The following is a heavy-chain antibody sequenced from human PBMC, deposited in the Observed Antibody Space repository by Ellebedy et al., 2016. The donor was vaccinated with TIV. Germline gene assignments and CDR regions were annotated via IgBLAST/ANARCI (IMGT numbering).Heavy chain of an antibody. CDR2: INQSGRT. Sequence: SETLSLXXAVYGASFSHYYWSWIRQPPGKGLEWVGYINQSGRTYYNPSLKSRVTISVDRSRNKFSLDLRSVTAADTAVYYCARGRHSYGYEWLDTWGQGTLASVSS. J-gene: IGHJ5*02. D-gene: IGHD5-18*01. CDR3: ARGRHSYGYEWLDT. CDR1: GASFSHYY. V-gene: IGHV4-34*01.